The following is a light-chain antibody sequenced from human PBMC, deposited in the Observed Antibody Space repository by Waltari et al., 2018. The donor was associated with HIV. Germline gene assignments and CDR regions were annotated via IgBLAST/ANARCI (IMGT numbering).Light chain of an antibody. J-gene: IGLJ2*01. CDR3: QSYDSSLSGVV. CDR1: SSNLGAGSH. V-gene: IGLV1-40*01. Sequence: QSVLTQPPSVSGAPGQRVTISCTGGSSNLGAGSHVHWYQQLPRTPPKLLIYGNSNRPSGVPDRFSGSKSGTSASLAITGLQAEDEADYYCQSYDSSLSGVVFGGGTKLTFL. CDR2: GNS.